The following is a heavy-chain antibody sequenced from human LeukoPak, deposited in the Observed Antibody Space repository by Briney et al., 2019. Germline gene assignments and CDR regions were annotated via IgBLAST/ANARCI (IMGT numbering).Heavy chain of an antibody. V-gene: IGHV3-66*01. J-gene: IGHJ2*01. Sequence: GGSLRLSCAASGFTFSSYGMHWVRQAPGKGLEWVSVIYSGGSTYYADSVKGRFTISRDNSKNTLYLQMNSLRAEDTAVYYCAREGWCSGGSCYGRDWYFDLWGRGTLVTVSS. CDR1: GFTFSSYG. D-gene: IGHD2-15*01. CDR2: IYSGGST. CDR3: AREGWCSGGSCYGRDWYFDL.